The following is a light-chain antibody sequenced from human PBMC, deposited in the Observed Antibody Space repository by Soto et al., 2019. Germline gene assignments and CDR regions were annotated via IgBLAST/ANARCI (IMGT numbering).Light chain of an antibody. CDR3: QQRSNWPPT. CDR2: DAW. Sequence: EIVLTQSPATLSLSPGERATLSCRASQSVSSYLAWYQQKHGQAPRLLIYDAWNRATGIPARFSGGGSETDFTRTITSLEPEDFAVYYCQQRSNWPPTFGGGTKVEIK. J-gene: IGKJ4*01. V-gene: IGKV3-11*01. CDR1: QSVSSY.